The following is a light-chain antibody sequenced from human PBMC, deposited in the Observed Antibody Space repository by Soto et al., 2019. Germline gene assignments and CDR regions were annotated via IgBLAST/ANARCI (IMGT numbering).Light chain of an antibody. CDR2: AAS. Sequence: DIQMTQSPSSLSASVGDRVTITCRASQSISSYLNWYQQKPGKAPKPLFYAASSLQSGVPSRFSGSRSGTAFTLTISSLQPEDFATYYCQQSYSTPYTFGQGTKLEIK. V-gene: IGKV1-39*01. CDR1: QSISSY. J-gene: IGKJ2*01. CDR3: QQSYSTPYT.